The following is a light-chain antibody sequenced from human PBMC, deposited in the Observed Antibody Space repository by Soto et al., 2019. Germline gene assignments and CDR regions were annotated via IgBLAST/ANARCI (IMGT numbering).Light chain of an antibody. Sequence: DIQMTQSPSSLSASVGDRVTITCRATQSISSYLNWYQQKPGKAPKLLIYAASSLQSGVPSRFSGSGSGTDFTLPIRSLQPEDFATYYCQPSNSTPLFGQVTKLEIK. CDR3: QPSNSTPL. CDR2: AAS. V-gene: IGKV1-39*01. J-gene: IGKJ2*01. CDR1: QSISSY.